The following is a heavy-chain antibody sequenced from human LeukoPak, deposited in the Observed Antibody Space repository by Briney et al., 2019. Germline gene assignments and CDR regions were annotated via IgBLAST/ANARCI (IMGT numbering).Heavy chain of an antibody. CDR1: GFTFSDYW. V-gene: IGHV3-7*05. D-gene: IGHD3-10*01. CDR2: IKKDGSEE. J-gene: IGHJ4*02. CDR3: ARDGHYNLDY. Sequence: PGESLRLSCAASGFTFSDYWMSWVRQAPGKGLEWVASIKKDGSEEDYVDSMKGRFTVSRDNAKNSLYLQMNSLRAEDTGLYYCARDGHYNLDYWGQGTLVTVSS.